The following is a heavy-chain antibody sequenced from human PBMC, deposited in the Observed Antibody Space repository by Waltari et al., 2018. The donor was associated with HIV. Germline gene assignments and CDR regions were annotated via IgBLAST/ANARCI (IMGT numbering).Heavy chain of an antibody. J-gene: IGHJ4*02. Sequence: VQLQQSGPGLVKASQTPSLTCAISGDSVSRNGGAWNWIRQSPSRGLEWLGRTYYTSKWFYDYAVSVKSRITINPDTSKNHFSLQLNSVTLEDTAVYFCARGWLRDYFDYWGKGTLVTVSS. CDR3: ARGWLRDYFDY. V-gene: IGHV6-1*01. D-gene: IGHD5-12*01. CDR1: GDSVSRNGGA. CDR2: TYYTSKWFY.